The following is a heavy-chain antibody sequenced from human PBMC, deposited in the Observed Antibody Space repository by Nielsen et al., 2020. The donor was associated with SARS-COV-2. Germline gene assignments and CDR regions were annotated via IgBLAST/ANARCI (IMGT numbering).Heavy chain of an antibody. V-gene: IGHV2-5*01. CDR3: ARTEGYTSGWYSMDV. J-gene: IGHJ6*02. CDR2: IYWNDDK. CDR1: GFSLSTSGVG. Sequence: SGPTLVKPTQTLTLTCTFSGFSLSTSGVGVGWIRQPPGKALEWLALIYWNDDKRYSPSLKSRLTITKDTSKNQVVLTMTNMDPVDTATYYCARTEGYTSGWYSMDVWGQGTTVTVSS. D-gene: IGHD6-19*01.